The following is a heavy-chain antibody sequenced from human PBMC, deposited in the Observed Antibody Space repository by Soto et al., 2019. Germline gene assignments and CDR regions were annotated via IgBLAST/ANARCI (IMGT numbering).Heavy chain of an antibody. V-gene: IGHV3-23*01. J-gene: IGHJ4*02. CDR2: ISGSGGTA. CDR1: GFTFSSYA. Sequence: EVQLLESGGGSLQPGGSLRLSCAASGFTFSSYAMHWGRRPPGKGLEWVSSISGSGGTAYYADSVKGRFSISRDSLVNTLYLQMNSQRAEDTAVYYCAKGRGQNWNFDYWGQGTLVTVSP. D-gene: IGHD1-1*01. CDR3: AKGRGQNWNFDY.